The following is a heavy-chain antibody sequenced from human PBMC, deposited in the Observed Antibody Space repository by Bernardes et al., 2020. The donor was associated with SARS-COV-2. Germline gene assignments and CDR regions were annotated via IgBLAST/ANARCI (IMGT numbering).Heavy chain of an antibody. CDR1: GFTFSMYA. CDR2: ASGSDDST. D-gene: IGHD3-10*01. CDR3: ARLNYYASGSYSPFDY. J-gene: IGHJ4*02. Sequence: GSLRISCAASGFTFSMYAMAWVRQAPGKGLEYVSGASGSDDSTTYADSVRGRFTISRDNSQNRLFLQMNSLRAEDTAVYYCARLNYYASGSYSPFDYWGQGSLVTVSS. V-gene: IGHV3-23*01.